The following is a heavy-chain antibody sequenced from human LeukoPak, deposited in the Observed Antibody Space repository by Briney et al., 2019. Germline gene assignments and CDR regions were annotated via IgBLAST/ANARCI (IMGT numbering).Heavy chain of an antibody. J-gene: IGHJ4*02. V-gene: IGHV4-30-2*01. CDR3: ARGILTGPSPLFDY. Sequence: SQTLSLTCAVSGGSISSGGYSWSWIRQPPGKGLEWIGYIYHSGSTYYNPSLKSRVTILVDRSKNQFSLKLSPVTAADTAVYYCARGILTGPSPLFDYWGQGTLVTVSS. CDR2: IYHSGST. CDR1: GGSISSGGYS. D-gene: IGHD3-9*01.